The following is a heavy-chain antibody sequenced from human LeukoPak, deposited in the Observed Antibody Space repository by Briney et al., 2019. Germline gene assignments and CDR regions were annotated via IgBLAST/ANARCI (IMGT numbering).Heavy chain of an antibody. CDR3: ASSRSSSGWSLIDY. V-gene: IGHV4-59*01. J-gene: IGHJ4*02. D-gene: IGHD6-19*01. CDR1: GGSFNSSY. CDR2: IYYSGST. Sequence: SETLPLTCTVPGGSFNSSYWSLIRQPPRTKVYWVGYIYYSGSTNYKPSLKRRVTISVDTSKNQFSLKVSSVTAADTAVYYCASSRSSSGWSLIDYWGQGALVTVSS.